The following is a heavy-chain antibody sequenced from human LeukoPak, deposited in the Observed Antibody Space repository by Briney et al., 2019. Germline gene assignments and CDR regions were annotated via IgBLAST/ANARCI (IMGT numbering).Heavy chain of an antibody. CDR3: AREALYCSSTSCPIDY. J-gene: IGHJ4*02. D-gene: IGHD2-2*01. CDR1: GGSISSGDYY. CDR2: IYYSGST. Sequence: PSETLSLTCTVSGGSISSGDYYWSWIRQPPGKGLEWIGYIYYSGSTYYNPSLKSRVTISVDTSKNQFSLKLSSMTAADTAVYYCAREALYCSSTSCPIDYWGQGTLVTVSS. V-gene: IGHV4-30-4*01.